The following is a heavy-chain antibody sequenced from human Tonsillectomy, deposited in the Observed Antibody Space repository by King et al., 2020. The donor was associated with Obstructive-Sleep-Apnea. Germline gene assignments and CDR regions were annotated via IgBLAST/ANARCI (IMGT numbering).Heavy chain of an antibody. V-gene: IGHV3-21*01. CDR1: GFTFSSHT. Sequence: VQLVESGGGLVKPGGSLRLSCAASGFTFSSHTMNWVRQAPGKGLEWVSSISSSSSYIYYADSVRGRFTISRDNAKNSLYLQMNSLRAEDTAVYYCARGTGYCSGGPCSRFGMDVWGQGTTVTVSS. J-gene: IGHJ6*02. D-gene: IGHD2-15*01. CDR3: ARGTGYCSGGPCSRFGMDV. CDR2: ISSSSSYI.